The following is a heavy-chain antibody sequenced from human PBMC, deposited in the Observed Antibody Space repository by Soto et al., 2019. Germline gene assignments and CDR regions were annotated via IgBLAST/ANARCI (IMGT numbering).Heavy chain of an antibody. CDR3: ARGGVIPGYSYGYLYYYGMDV. Sequence: QVQLVQSGAEVKKPGASVKVSCKASGYTFTSYYMHWVRQAPGQGLEWMGIINPSGGSTSYAQKAQGRVTMTRDTSTSTVYMELSSLRSEDTAVYYCARGGVIPGYSYGYLYYYGMDVWGQGTTVTVSS. J-gene: IGHJ6*02. D-gene: IGHD5-18*01. CDR1: GYTFTSYY. V-gene: IGHV1-46*01. CDR2: INPSGGST.